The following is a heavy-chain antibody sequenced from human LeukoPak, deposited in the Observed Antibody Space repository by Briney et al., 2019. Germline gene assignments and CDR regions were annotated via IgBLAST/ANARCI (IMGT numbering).Heavy chain of an antibody. D-gene: IGHD3-16*02. Sequence: VASVKVSCKASGYTFTGYYMHWVRQAPGQGLEWMGWINPNSGGTNYAQKFQGRVTMTRDTSISTAYMELSRLRSDDTAVYYCARDTGMITFGGVIVNFDYWGQGTLVTVFS. V-gene: IGHV1-2*02. CDR2: INPNSGGT. CDR1: GYTFTGYY. CDR3: ARDTGMITFGGVIVNFDY. J-gene: IGHJ4*02.